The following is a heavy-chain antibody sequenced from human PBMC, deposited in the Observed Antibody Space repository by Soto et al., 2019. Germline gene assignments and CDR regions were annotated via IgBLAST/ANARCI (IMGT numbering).Heavy chain of an antibody. CDR2: IFSSGST. J-gene: IGHJ4*02. CDR1: GGSISSYY. V-gene: IGHV4-59*08. Sequence: ETLSLTCTVSGGSISSYYWSWILQPPWKGLEWIGYIFSSGSTTYNPSLKSRVTISVDTSKNQFSLKLSSVTAADTAVYYCSRRYGGGFDYWGQGTLVTVSS. CDR3: SRRYGGGFDY. D-gene: IGHD3-10*01.